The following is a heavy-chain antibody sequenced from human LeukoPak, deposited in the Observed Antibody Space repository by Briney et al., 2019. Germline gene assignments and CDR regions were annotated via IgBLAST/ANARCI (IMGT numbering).Heavy chain of an antibody. CDR2: IRSKAYGETT. J-gene: IGHJ3*02. CDR3: VRASPYNYDSSGLQRDSFDI. V-gene: IGHV3-49*04. D-gene: IGHD3-22*01. Sequence: PGGSLRLSCAASGFTFTRYWMSWVRQPPGKGLEWVGFIRSKAYGETTEYAASVRGRSTISRDDSRSIAYLQMNRLTIEDTAVYFCVRASPYNYDSSGLQRDSFDIWGQGTTVIVSS. CDR1: GFTFTRYW.